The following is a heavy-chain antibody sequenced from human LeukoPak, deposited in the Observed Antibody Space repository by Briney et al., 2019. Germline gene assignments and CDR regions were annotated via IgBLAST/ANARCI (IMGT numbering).Heavy chain of an antibody. CDR3: AKDARPETFEYFQH. CDR2: ISYDGSNK. CDR1: GFTFSSYG. V-gene: IGHV3-30*18. Sequence: PGGSLRLSCAASGFTFSSYGMHWVRQAPGKGLEWVAVISYDGSNKYYADSVKGRFTISRDNSKNTLYLQVNSLRAEDTAVYYCAKDARPETFEYFQHWGQGTLVTVSS. D-gene: IGHD1-14*01. J-gene: IGHJ1*01.